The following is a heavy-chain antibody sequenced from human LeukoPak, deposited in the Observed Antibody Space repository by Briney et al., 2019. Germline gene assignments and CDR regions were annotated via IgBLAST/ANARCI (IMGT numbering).Heavy chain of an antibody. CDR3: ARDDCSSISCYHNWFDP. V-gene: IGHV3-7*01. J-gene: IGHJ5*02. CDR2: IKQDGSEK. D-gene: IGHD2-2*01. CDR1: GFTFSSYW. Sequence: GGSLRLSCAASGFTFSSYWMSWVRQAPGKGLEWVANIKQDGSEKYYVDSVKGRFTISRDNAKSSLYLQMNSLRAEDTAVYYCARDDCSSISCYHNWFDPWGQGTLVSVSS.